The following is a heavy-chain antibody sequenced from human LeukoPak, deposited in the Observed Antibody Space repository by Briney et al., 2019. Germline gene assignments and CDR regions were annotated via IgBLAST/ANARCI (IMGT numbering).Heavy chain of an antibody. V-gene: IGHV1-46*01. CDR3: ARGGYCSGGSCYNYNWFDP. Sequence: ASVKVSCKASGYTFTSYYMHWVRPAPGQGLEWMGIINPSGGSTSYAQKFQGRVTMTRDTSTSTVYMELSSLRSEDTAVYYCARGGYCSGGSCYNYNWFDPWGQGTLVTVSS. CDR1: GYTFTSYY. CDR2: INPSGGST. D-gene: IGHD2-15*01. J-gene: IGHJ5*02.